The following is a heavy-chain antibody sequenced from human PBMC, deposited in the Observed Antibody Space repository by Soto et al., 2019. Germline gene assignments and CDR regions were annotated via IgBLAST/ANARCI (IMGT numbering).Heavy chain of an antibody. CDR1: GYTFTSYG. CDR2: ISGYNGDT. D-gene: IGHD1-26*01. Sequence: QVQLVQSGPEVKEPGASVKVSCKASGYTFTSYGITWARQGPGQGLEWVGWISGYNGDTNYAQKVQGRISVTTDTSTSTAYLEVRSLRSDDTAVYYCAREVGAWFDFWGQGTLVTVSS. J-gene: IGHJ4*02. CDR3: AREVGAWFDF. V-gene: IGHV1-18*01.